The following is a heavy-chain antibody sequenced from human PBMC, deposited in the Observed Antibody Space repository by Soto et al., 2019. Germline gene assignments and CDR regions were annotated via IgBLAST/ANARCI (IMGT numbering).Heavy chain of an antibody. D-gene: IGHD3-22*01. CDR3: ARETRAPHYYDSSGPRGWFDP. V-gene: IGHV1-18*04. J-gene: IGHJ5*02. Sequence: ASVKVSCKASGYTFTSYGISWVRQAPGQGLEWMEWISAYNGNTNYAQKLQGRVTMTTDTSTSTAYMELRSLRSDDTAVYYCARETRAPHYYDSSGPRGWFDPWGQGTLVTVSS. CDR2: ISAYNGNT. CDR1: GYTFTSYG.